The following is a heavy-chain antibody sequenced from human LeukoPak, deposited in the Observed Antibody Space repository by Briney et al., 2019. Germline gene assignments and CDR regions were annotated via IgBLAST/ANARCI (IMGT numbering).Heavy chain of an antibody. J-gene: IGHJ4*02. CDR3: ARELGNGDTYANVPLGH. V-gene: IGHV3-74*01. CDR2: INTDGSNT. D-gene: IGHD5-18*01. CDR1: GFTFSGYY. Sequence: GGSLRLSCATSGFTFSGYYMHWVRQAPGKGLVWLSRINTDGSNTDYADSVKGRFTISRDNAKRTLYLQMNSLRVEDTAVYFCARELGNGDTYANVPLGHWGQGTLVTVSS.